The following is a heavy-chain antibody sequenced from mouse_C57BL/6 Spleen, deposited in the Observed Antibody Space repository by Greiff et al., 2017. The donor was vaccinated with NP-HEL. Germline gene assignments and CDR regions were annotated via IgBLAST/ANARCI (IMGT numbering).Heavy chain of an antibody. D-gene: IGHD2-4*01. CDR2: IDPSDSET. Sequence: VQLQQSGAELVRPGSSVKLSCKASGYTFTSYWMHWVKQRPIQGLEWIGNIDPSDSETHYNQKFKDKATLTVDKSSSTAYMQLSSLTSEDSAVYYCARDYDYAWFAYWGQGTLVTVSA. J-gene: IGHJ3*01. CDR3: ARDYDYAWFAY. CDR1: GYTFTSYW. V-gene: IGHV1-52*01.